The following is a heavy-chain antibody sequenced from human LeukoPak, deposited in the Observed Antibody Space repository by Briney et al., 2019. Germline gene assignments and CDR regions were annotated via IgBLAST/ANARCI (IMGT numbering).Heavy chain of an antibody. J-gene: IGHJ4*02. CDR1: GFAFSSYG. V-gene: IGHV3-33*01. CDR2: IWYDGSNK. Sequence: PGGSLRLSCAASGFAFSSYGMHWVRQAPGKGLEWVAVIWYDGSNKYYADSVKGRFTISRDNSKNTLYLQMNSLRAEDTVVYFCASKSEGNSGYVRYWGQGTLVTVSS. CDR3: ASKSEGNSGYVRY. D-gene: IGHD5-12*01.